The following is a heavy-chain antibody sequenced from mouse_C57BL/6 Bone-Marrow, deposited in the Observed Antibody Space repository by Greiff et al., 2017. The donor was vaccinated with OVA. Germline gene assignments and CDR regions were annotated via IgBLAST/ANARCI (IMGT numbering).Heavy chain of an antibody. CDR3: TFYGNYAMDY. V-gene: IGHV1-15*01. CDR1: GYTFTDYE. J-gene: IGHJ4*01. D-gene: IGHD2-1*01. CDR2: IDPETGGT. Sequence: VKLMESGAELVRPGASVTLSCKASGYTFTDYEMHWVKQTPVHGLEWIGAIDPETGGTAYNQKFKGKAILTADKSSSTAYMELRSLTSEDSAVYYCTFYGNYAMDYWGQGTSVTVSS.